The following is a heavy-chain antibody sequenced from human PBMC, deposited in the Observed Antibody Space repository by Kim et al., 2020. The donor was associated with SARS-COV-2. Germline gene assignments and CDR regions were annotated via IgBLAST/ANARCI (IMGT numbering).Heavy chain of an antibody. Sequence: ETLSLTCTVSGDSISSSFNYWGWIRQPPGKGLEWIGSVYHSGSTYDSPSLKSRVTVSVDTSKNEFYLKVTSVTAADTAVYFCARLPHDSSGYVDSWGPGILVTVSS. CDR1: GDSISSSFNY. CDR2: VYHSGST. V-gene: IGHV4-39*01. D-gene: IGHD3-22*01. CDR3: ARLPHDSSGYVDS. J-gene: IGHJ4*02.